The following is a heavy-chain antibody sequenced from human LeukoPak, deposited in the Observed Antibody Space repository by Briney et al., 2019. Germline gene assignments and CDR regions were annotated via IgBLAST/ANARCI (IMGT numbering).Heavy chain of an antibody. CDR2: LSYDGSIK. J-gene: IGHJ4*02. CDR1: GFPFSSYS. V-gene: IGHV3-30*01. D-gene: IGHD6-13*01. Sequence: PGGSLRLSCVASGFPFSSYSFHWVRQAPGKGLEWVALLSYDGSIKHYADSVKGRFTLSRDNSKITVYVQMDSLKADDTAVYYYARGVSTWYRIDYWGQGTLVTVSS. CDR3: ARGVSTWYRIDY.